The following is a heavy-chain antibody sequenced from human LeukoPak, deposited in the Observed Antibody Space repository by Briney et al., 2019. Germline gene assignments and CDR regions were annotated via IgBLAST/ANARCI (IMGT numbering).Heavy chain of an antibody. CDR3: ATYYVGVGGRGH. V-gene: IGHV4-59*11. Sequence: GSLRLSCAASGFTFSSHWMTWVRQAPGKGLEWIGHNGNANYNPSLQSRVTISIDTSKNHFTLSLNSVTAADTAVYYCATYYVGVGGRGHWGPGTLVTVSS. CDR2: NGNA. CDR1: GFTFSSHW. D-gene: IGHD2-21*01. J-gene: IGHJ4*02.